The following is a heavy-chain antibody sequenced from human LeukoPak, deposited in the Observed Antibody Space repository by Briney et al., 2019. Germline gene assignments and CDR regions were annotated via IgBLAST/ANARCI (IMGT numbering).Heavy chain of an antibody. CDR1: GGSISSYY. V-gene: IGHV4-59*01. Sequence: SETLPLTCTVSGGSISSYYWSWIRQPPGKGPEWIGYIYYSGSTNYNPSLKSRVTISVDTSKNQFSLKLSSVTAADTAVHYCARVAAAGFYNWFDPWGQGTLVTVSS. CDR2: IYYSGST. J-gene: IGHJ5*02. D-gene: IGHD6-13*01. CDR3: ARVAAAGFYNWFDP.